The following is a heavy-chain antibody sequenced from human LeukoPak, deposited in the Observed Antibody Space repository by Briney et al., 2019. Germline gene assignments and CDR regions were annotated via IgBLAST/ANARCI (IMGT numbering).Heavy chain of an antibody. CDR3: TRWGLCSSTTCQISDF. Sequence: GASVKVSCKASGGTFSSYAISWVRQAPGQGLEWMGWINGYNGNTNYAQKVQGRVTMTTDTYTATAYMELRSLRSDDTAVYFCTRWGLCSSTTCQISDFWGQGTLLTVSS. J-gene: IGHJ4*02. CDR1: GGTFSSYA. V-gene: IGHV1-18*01. D-gene: IGHD2-2*01. CDR2: INGYNGNT.